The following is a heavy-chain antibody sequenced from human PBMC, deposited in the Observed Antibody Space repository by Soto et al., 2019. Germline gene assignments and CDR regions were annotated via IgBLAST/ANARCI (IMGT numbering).Heavy chain of an antibody. J-gene: IGHJ4*02. CDR3: AKDGAPRYCSRSSCHPAGAY. V-gene: IGHV3-30*18. CDR2: ISFDGSHK. Sequence: QVLLVGSGGGVVQPGRSLRVSCAGSGFTFSNYGLHWVRQAPGKGLDWVSFISFDGSHKYYADSVKGRFTISRDNSNNMLYLQMDSLTTEDTAVYYCAKDGAPRYCSRSSCHPAGAYWGQGTLVTVSS. D-gene: IGHD2-15*01. CDR1: GFTFSNYG.